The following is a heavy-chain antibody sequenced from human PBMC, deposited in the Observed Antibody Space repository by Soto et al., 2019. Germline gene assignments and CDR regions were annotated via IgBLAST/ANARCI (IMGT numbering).Heavy chain of an antibody. CDR2: ISYDGSNK. CDR1: GFTFSSYG. V-gene: IGHV3-30*18. CDR3: AKDHTMVRGVIITVPDY. J-gene: IGHJ4*02. Sequence: GGSLRLSCAASGFTFSSYGMHWVRQAPGKGLEWVAVISYDGSNKYYADSVKGRFTISRDNSKNTLYLQMNSLRAEDTAVYYCAKDHTMVRGVIITVPDYWGQGTLVTVSS. D-gene: IGHD3-10*01.